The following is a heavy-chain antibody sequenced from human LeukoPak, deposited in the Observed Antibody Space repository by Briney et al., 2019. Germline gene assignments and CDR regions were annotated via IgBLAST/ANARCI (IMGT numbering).Heavy chain of an antibody. J-gene: IGHJ4*02. Sequence: GASVKVSCKASGYTFTSYYLHWVRQAAGRGLEWMGIITPSGADTTYAQKFQGRVTMTRDLTTDTVYMEVSSLRSEDTAVYYCARAFPGTASYDYWGQGTLVIVSS. D-gene: IGHD2-21*02. CDR2: ITPSGADT. V-gene: IGHV1-46*01. CDR1: GYTFTSYY. CDR3: ARAFPGTASYDY.